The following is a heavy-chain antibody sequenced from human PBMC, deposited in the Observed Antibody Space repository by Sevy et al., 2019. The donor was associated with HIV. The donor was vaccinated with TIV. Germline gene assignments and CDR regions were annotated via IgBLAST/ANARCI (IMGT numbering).Heavy chain of an antibody. CDR1: GCTFTSYG. J-gene: IGHJ3*02. V-gene: IGHV1-18*01. CDR2: ISAYNGNT. D-gene: IGHD3-22*01. Sequence: ASVKVSCKASGCTFTSYGISWVRQAPGQGLEWMGWISAYNGNTNYAQKLQGRVTMTTDTSTSTAYMELRSLRSDDTAVYYCARAGGGTTYYYDSSGSPGAFDIWGQGTMVTVSS. CDR3: ARAGGGTTYYYDSSGSPGAFDI.